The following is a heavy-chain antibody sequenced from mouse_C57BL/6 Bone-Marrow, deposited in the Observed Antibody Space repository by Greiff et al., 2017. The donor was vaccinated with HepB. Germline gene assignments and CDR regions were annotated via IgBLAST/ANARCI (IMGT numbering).Heavy chain of an antibody. CDR3: TREGVLGYFDV. V-gene: IGHV5-9-1*02. J-gene: IGHJ1*03. CDR2: ISSGGDYI. Sequence: DVMLVESGEGLVKPGGSLKLSCAASGFTFSSYAMSWVRQTPEKRLEWVAYISSGGDYIYYADTVKGRFTISRDNARNTLYLQKSSLKSEDTAMYYCTREGVLGYFDVWGTGTTVTVSS. CDR1: GFTFSSYA. D-gene: IGHD2-14*01.